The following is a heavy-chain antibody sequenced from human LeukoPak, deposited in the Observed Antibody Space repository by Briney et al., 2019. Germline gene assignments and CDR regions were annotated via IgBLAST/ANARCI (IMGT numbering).Heavy chain of an antibody. CDR2: TYSGGRT. CDR3: ARHGVGAEYNWFDP. Sequence: GGSLGHSCPAPGLTVSSSYMRRVRQAPGTGVEWVSVTYSGGRTYYADSVKGRFTISRDNSKNTLYLQMNSLRAEDTAVYYCARHGVGAEYNWFDPWGQGTRVTVSS. CDR1: GLTVSSSY. V-gene: IGHV3-53*01. D-gene: IGHD1-26*01. J-gene: IGHJ5*02.